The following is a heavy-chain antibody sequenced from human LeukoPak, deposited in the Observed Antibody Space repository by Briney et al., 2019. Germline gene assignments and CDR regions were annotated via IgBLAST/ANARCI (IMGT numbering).Heavy chain of an antibody. CDR2: IRSKANSYAT. V-gene: IGHV3-73*01. CDR3: TRCSGGSCYNLGGAFDI. CDR1: GFTFSGSA. J-gene: IGHJ3*02. D-gene: IGHD2-15*01. Sequence: GGSLRLSCAASGFTFSGSAMHWVRQASGKGLEWVGRIRSKANSYATAYAASVKGKFTISRDDSKNTAYLQMNSLKTEDTAVYYCTRCSGGSCYNLGGAFDIWGQGTMVTVSS.